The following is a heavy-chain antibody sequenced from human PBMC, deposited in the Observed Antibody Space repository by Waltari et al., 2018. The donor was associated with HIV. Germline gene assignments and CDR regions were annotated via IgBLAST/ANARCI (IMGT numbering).Heavy chain of an antibody. D-gene: IGHD6-13*01. CDR1: GFTFSSSW. V-gene: IGHV3-7*01. CDR3: ARRQQLTD. Sequence: EVRLVESGGGLVQPGGSLRLSCAASGFTFSSSWMTWVRQAPGKGLEWVANIKEDGSEIHYGDSGKGRFTISRDNAKNSLYLQMNSLRAEDTAVYYCARRQQLTDWGQGTLVTVSS. CDR2: IKEDGSEI. J-gene: IGHJ4*02.